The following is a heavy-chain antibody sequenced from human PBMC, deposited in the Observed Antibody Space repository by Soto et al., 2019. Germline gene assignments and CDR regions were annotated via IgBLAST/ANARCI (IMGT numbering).Heavy chain of an antibody. J-gene: IGHJ4*02. CDR1: GYTFTSYA. D-gene: IGHD3-10*01. Sequence: QVQLVQSGAEVKKPGASVKVSCKASGYTFTSYAMHWVRQAPGQRLEWMGWINAGNGNTKYSQKFQGRVTITRDTSASTDYMELSSLRSEDTAVYYCAVITMVRGVIVNAFDYWGQGTLVTVSS. CDR3: AVITMVRGVIVNAFDY. CDR2: INAGNGNT. V-gene: IGHV1-3*01.